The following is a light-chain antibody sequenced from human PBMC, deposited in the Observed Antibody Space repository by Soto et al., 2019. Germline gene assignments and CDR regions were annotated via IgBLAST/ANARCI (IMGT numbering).Light chain of an antibody. CDR1: SNDVGRYNY. CDR3: SSYTRNSTVA. Sequence: QSALTQPASVSGSPGESITISCSGTSNDVGRYNYVSWYQQYPGKVPKLLIYEVSNRPSGVSDRLSGSKSGNTASLTISGLQAEDEADYFCSSYTRNSTVAFGGGTKVTVL. CDR2: EVS. J-gene: IGLJ2*01. V-gene: IGLV2-14*01.